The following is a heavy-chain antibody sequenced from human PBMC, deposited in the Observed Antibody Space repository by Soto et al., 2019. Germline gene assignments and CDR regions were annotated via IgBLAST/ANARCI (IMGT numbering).Heavy chain of an antibody. D-gene: IGHD4-17*01. V-gene: IGHV4-59*08. CDR3: ARHMVTTSYAFDI. CDR2: IYYSGST. Sequence: PSETLSLTCTVSGGSISSYYWSWIRQPPGKGLEWIGYIYYSGSTNYNPSLKGRVTISVDTSKNQFSLKLSSVTAADTAVYYCARHMVTTSYAFDIWGQGTMVTVSS. J-gene: IGHJ3*02. CDR1: GGSISSYY.